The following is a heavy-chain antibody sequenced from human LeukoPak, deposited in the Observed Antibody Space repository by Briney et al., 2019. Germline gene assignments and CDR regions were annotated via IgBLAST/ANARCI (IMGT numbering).Heavy chain of an antibody. V-gene: IGHV3-66*02. Sequence: AGGSLRLSCAASGFTVSSNYMSWVRQAPGEGLEWVSVIYTADSTYYADSVKGRFTISRDNSKNTLHLQVNSLRTEDTAMYYCARGDAFDIWGQGTMVTVSS. J-gene: IGHJ3*02. CDR2: IYTADST. CDR3: ARGDAFDI. CDR1: GFTVSSNY.